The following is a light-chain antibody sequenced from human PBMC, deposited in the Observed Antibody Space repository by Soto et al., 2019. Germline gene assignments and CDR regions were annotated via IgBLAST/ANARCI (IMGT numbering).Light chain of an antibody. Sequence: EIAFMPTPHTPSLSPGERATLSCRASQSINSNYFAWYQQKPGQAPRLLFYSASSRVTGIPARFSGSGSGTDFTLTISRLEPEDFAVYFCQQYGKSPLTFGGGTKVDI. V-gene: IGKV3-20*01. J-gene: IGKJ4*01. CDR3: QQYGKSPLT. CDR2: SAS. CDR1: QSINSNY.